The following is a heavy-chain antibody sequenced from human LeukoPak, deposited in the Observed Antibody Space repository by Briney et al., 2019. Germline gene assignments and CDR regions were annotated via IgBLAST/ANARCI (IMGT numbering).Heavy chain of an antibody. CDR3: AGYSSGYDLDY. V-gene: IGHV3-7*03. J-gene: IGHJ4*02. D-gene: IGHD5-18*01. CDR1: GFTFSDYW. Sequence: GGSLRLSCAASGFTFSDYWMSWVRQAPGKGLEWVAKINQGGSGEAYLDSVKGRFTISRDNAKNSLYLQMNSLTADDTAVYYWAGYSSGYDLDYWGRGTLVTVSS. CDR2: INQGGSGE.